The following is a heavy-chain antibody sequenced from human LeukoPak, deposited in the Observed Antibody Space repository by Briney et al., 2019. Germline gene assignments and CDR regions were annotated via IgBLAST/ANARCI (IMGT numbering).Heavy chain of an antibody. CDR2: INPNSGGT. J-gene: IGHJ4*02. D-gene: IGHD2-15*01. V-gene: IGHV1-2*02. Sequence: ASVKVSCKASGYTFTGYYMHWVRQAPGQGPEWMGWINPNSGGTNYAQKFQGRVTMTRDTSISTAYMELSRLRSDDTAVYYCARDCFMSSGGSCYSDYWGQGTLVTVSS. CDR3: ARDCFMSSGGSCYSDY. CDR1: GYTFTGYY.